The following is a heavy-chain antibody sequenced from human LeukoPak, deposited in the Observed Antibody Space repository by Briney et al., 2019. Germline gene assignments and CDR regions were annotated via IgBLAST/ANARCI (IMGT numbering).Heavy chain of an antibody. D-gene: IGHD3-22*01. CDR2: ISGSGGST. V-gene: IGHV3-23*01. Sequence: GGSLRLSCAASGFTFSSYAMSWVRQAPGKGLEWVSAISGSGGSTYYADSVKGRFTISRDNSKNTLYLQMNSLRAEDTAVYYCAKDRGYYDSSGYFDYWGQGTLVTVSS. CDR3: AKDRGYYDSSGYFDY. J-gene: IGHJ4*02. CDR1: GFTFSSYA.